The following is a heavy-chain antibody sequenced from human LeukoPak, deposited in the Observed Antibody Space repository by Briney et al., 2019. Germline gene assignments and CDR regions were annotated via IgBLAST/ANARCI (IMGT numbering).Heavy chain of an antibody. J-gene: IGHJ4*02. D-gene: IGHD3-22*01. Sequence: GGSLRLSCAASGFTFSSYGMHWVRQAPGKGLEWVAVIWYDGSNKYYADSVKGRFTISRDNSKNTLYLQMNSLRAEDTAVYYCARDNFYKGYYYDSSGYYQPKKGIDYWGQGTLVTVSS. CDR2: IWYDGSNK. CDR1: GFTFSSYG. V-gene: IGHV3-33*01. CDR3: ARDNFYKGYYYDSSGYYQPKKGIDY.